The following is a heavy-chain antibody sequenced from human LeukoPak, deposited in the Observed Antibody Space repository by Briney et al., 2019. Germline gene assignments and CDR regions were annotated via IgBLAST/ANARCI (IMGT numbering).Heavy chain of an antibody. CDR2: IFYGGRA. CDR3: AKDPDYGDYAGPRGFDL. Sequence: SETLSLTYTVSGGSISSGRYYWSRIRQHPGKGLEWIGYIFYGGRAYYNPSLKSRVTISMDASKNQFSLKLNSVTASDTAVYYCAKDPDYGDYAGPRGFDLWGRGTLVTVSS. CDR1: GGSISSGRYY. D-gene: IGHD4-17*01. J-gene: IGHJ2*01. V-gene: IGHV4-31*03.